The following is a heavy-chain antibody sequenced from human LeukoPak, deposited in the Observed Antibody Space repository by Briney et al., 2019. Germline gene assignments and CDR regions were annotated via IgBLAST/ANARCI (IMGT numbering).Heavy chain of an antibody. CDR1: GFTLEDYA. CDR3: AKALRHFDWVLSVFDY. J-gene: IGHJ4*02. Sequence: GGSLRLSCAASGFTLEDYAMHWVRQAPGKGLEWVSGISWNSGSIGYADSVKGRFTISRDNAKNSLYLQMNSLRAEDTALYYCAKALRHFDWVLSVFDYWGQGTLVTVSS. V-gene: IGHV3-9*01. D-gene: IGHD3-9*01. CDR2: ISWNSGSI.